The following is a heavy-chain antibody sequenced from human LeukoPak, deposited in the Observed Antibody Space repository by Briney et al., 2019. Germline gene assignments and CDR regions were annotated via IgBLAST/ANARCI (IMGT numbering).Heavy chain of an antibody. V-gene: IGHV3-23*01. D-gene: IGHD3-16*02. CDR2: ISITGGRT. CDR3: AKDHLYYDYVWGSYRFPWAFDI. J-gene: IGHJ3*02. Sequence: GGSLRLSCGTSGFVFSNYAMSWVRQAPGKGLEWVSAISITGGRTYYADSVKGRFTISRDNSKNTLYLQMNSLRAEDTAVYYCAKDHLYYDYVWGSYRFPWAFDIWGQGTMVTVSS. CDR1: GFVFSNYA.